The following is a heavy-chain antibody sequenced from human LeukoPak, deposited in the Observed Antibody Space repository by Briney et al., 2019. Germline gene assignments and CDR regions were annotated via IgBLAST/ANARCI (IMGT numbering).Heavy chain of an antibody. CDR2: ISGSGDST. D-gene: IGHD6-19*01. Sequence: GGSLRLSCAASEFTFSSHAMNWVRQAPGKGLEWVSLISGSGDSTDYADSVKGRFTISRDNSKNTLYLQINSLRADDTAVYYCAKRAVAGTGRGFDIWGQGTLVTVSS. V-gene: IGHV3-23*01. CDR3: AKRAVAGTGRGFDI. J-gene: IGHJ3*02. CDR1: EFTFSSHA.